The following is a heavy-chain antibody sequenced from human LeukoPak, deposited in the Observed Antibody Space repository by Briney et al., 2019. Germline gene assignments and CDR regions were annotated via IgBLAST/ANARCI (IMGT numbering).Heavy chain of an antibody. CDR2: INPSGDTT. CDR3: AGSFYDLLVYFDY. Sequence: VASVKVSCKASGYTFTGYYMHWVRQAPGQGLEWMGVINPSGDTTTYAQKFQGRVTMTRDMSTSTVYMELSSLRSEDTAVYYCAGSFYDLLVYFDYWGQGTLVTVSS. V-gene: IGHV1-46*01. J-gene: IGHJ4*02. CDR1: GYTFTGYY. D-gene: IGHD5/OR15-5a*01.